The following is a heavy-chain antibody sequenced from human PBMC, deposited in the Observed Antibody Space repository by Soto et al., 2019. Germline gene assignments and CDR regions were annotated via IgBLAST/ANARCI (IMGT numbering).Heavy chain of an antibody. Sequence: SVKVSCKASGGTFSSYAISWVRQAPGQGLEWMGGIIPIFGTANYAQKFQGRVTITADESTSTAYMELSSLSSEDTAVYYCAWGEQQLFGYWGQGTLVTASS. V-gene: IGHV1-69*13. CDR3: AWGEQQLFGY. D-gene: IGHD6-13*01. CDR1: GGTFSSYA. CDR2: IIPIFGTA. J-gene: IGHJ4*02.